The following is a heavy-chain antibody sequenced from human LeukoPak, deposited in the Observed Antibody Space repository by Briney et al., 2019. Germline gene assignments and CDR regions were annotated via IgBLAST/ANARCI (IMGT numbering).Heavy chain of an antibody. J-gene: IGHJ5*02. CDR1: GYTFTNYG. D-gene: IGHD3-10*01. Sequence: ASVKVSCKASGYTFTNYGISWVRQAPGQGLEWMGWISAYNGNTNYAQKLQGRVTMTTDTSTSTAYMELRSLRSDDTAVYYCARDLITMVRGPKEASWFDPWGQGTLVTVSS. V-gene: IGHV1-18*01. CDR3: ARDLITMVRGPKEASWFDP. CDR2: ISAYNGNT.